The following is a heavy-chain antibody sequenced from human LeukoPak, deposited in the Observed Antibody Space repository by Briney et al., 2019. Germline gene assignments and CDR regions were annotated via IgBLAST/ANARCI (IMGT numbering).Heavy chain of an antibody. J-gene: IGHJ5*02. CDR2: INHSGST. CDR3: ARELYGSGSYYPRFDP. V-gene: IGHV4-34*01. D-gene: IGHD3-10*01. Sequence: SETLSLTCAVYGGSFNDYYWSWIRQPPGKGLEWIGEINHSGSTNYNPSLKSRVTISVDTSKNQFSLKLSSVTAADTAVYYCARELYGSGSYYPRFDPWGQGTLVTVSS. CDR1: GGSFNDYY.